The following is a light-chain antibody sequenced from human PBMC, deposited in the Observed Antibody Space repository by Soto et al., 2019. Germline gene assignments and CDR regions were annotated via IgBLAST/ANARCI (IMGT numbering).Light chain of an antibody. CDR2: VAS. Sequence: DIQLTQSPSFLSASVGDRVTITCRASQAIDSYLAWYQQKPGIAPRLLIYVASTLQSGVPSRFSGSGSGTEFTLTISSLHPEDFATYYCQQTNSYPITFGGGTKVDIK. J-gene: IGKJ4*01. CDR1: QAIDSY. CDR3: QQTNSYPIT. V-gene: IGKV1-9*01.